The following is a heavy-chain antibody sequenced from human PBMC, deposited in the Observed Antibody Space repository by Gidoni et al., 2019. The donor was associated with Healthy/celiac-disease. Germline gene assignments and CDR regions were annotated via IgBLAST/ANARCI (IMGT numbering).Heavy chain of an antibody. D-gene: IGHD3-3*01. V-gene: IGHV3-33*01. Sequence: QVQVVESGGGVVQPGMSLRLSCAASGFIFNNYGMHWVRQAPGKGLEWVAVIWNDGSNQYYADSVKGRFTISRDNSKNTLYLQMDSLRAEDTAVYYCAGPTSDDFDFWTLTYWGQGTLVTVSS. CDR1: GFIFNNYG. J-gene: IGHJ4*02. CDR2: IWNDGSNQ. CDR3: AGPTSDDFDFWTLTY.